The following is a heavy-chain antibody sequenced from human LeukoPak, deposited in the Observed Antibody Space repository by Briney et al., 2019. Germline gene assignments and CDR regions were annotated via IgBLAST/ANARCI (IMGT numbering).Heavy chain of an antibody. Sequence: VASVTVSCKASGGTFSSYAISWVRQAPGQGLEWMGRIIPILGIANYAQKFQGRVTITADKSTSTAYMELSSLRSEDTAVYYCARIPSGMDTAMERGYRGQGTLVTVSS. CDR3: ARIPSGMDTAMERGY. V-gene: IGHV1-69*04. CDR1: GGTFSSYA. D-gene: IGHD5-18*01. CDR2: IIPILGIA. J-gene: IGHJ4*02.